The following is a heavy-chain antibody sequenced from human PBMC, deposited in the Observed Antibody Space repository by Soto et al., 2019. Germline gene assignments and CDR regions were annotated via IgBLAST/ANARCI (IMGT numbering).Heavy chain of an antibody. V-gene: IGHV1-8*01. CDR1: GYDFNIYD. CDR3: ARGGHGFWIGETYYYAMDV. Sequence: QVHLVQSGAEVKKPGASVKVSCTASGYDFNIYDIHWVRQSTGQGLEWMGWMTPKRESPGYAPEFQGRITMTRDTSRSAVYMELSSLGSEDTAVYFCARGGHGFWIGETYYYAMDVWGQGTTVTFSS. CDR2: MTPKRESP. D-gene: IGHD2-21*01. J-gene: IGHJ6*02.